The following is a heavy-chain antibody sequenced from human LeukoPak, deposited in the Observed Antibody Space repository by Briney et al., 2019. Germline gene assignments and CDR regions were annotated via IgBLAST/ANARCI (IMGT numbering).Heavy chain of an antibody. Sequence: PGRSLRLSCAASGFTFSSYAMHWVRQAPGKGLEWVAVISYDGSNKYYADSVKSRFTISKDNSKNTLYLQMNSLRAEDTAVYYCAREGYDSSGYYYEYYFDYWGQGTLVTVSS. CDR1: GFTFSSYA. V-gene: IGHV3-30-3*01. J-gene: IGHJ4*02. CDR2: ISYDGSNK. D-gene: IGHD3-22*01. CDR3: AREGYDSSGYYYEYYFDY.